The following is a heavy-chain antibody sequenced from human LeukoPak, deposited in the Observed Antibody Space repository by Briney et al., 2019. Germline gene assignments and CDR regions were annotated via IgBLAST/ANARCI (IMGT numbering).Heavy chain of an antibody. V-gene: IGHV3-43D*04. J-gene: IGHJ4*02. Sequence: PGGSLRLSCAASGFTFDDYAMHWVRQAPGKGLEWVSLISWDGGSTYYADSVKGRFTISRDNSKNSLYLQMNSLRAEDTALYYCAKGGYSYGHEDYFGYWGQGTLVTVSS. CDR1: GFTFDDYA. CDR3: AKGGYSYGHEDYFGY. CDR2: ISWDGGST. D-gene: IGHD5-18*01.